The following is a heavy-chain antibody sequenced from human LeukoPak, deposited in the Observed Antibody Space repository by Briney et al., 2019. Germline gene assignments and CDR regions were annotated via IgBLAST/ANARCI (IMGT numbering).Heavy chain of an antibody. J-gene: IGHJ6*02. V-gene: IGHV4-4*02. CDR2: IYHSGST. CDR3: AGSPIGYGMDV. CDR1: GFTFSSYAM. Sequence: GSLRLSCAASGFTFSSYAMSWVRQAPGKGLEWIGEIYHSGSTNYIPSLKSRITISVDKSKNQFSLKLTSVTAADTAVYYCAGSPIGYGMDVWGQGTTVTVSS.